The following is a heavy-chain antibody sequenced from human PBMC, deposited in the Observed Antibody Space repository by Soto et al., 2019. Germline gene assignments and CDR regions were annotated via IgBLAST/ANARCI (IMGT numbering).Heavy chain of an antibody. CDR2: ISYDRSNK. Sequence: GGSLRLSCAASGFTFSSYAMHWVRQAPGKGLEWVAVISYDRSNKYYADSVKGRFTISRDNSKNTLYLQMNSLRAEDTAVYYCAREGYYYDSSGYDYWGQGTLVTVSS. CDR1: GFTFSSYA. J-gene: IGHJ4*02. V-gene: IGHV3-30*04. D-gene: IGHD3-22*01. CDR3: AREGYYYDSSGYDY.